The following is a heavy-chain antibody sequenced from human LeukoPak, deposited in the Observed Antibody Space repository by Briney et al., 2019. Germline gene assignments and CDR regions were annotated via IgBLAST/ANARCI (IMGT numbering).Heavy chain of an antibody. D-gene: IGHD2-2*01. Sequence: GASVKVSCKASGYTYTGYFMHWVRQAPGQRLEWMGWINPNSGGTNYSQNFQGRVTMTRDTSPSTAYMELSRLRSDDTAVYYCARDRIVVVPAAILSSPRRSYYYMDVWGKGTTVTVSS. CDR3: ARDRIVVVPAAILSSPRRSYYYMDV. J-gene: IGHJ6*03. CDR2: INPNSGGT. V-gene: IGHV1-2*02. CDR1: GYTYTGYF.